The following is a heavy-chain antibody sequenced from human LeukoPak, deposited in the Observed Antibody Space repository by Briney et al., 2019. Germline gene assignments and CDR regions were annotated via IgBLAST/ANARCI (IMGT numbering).Heavy chain of an antibody. CDR3: AKPTAGVLDY. CDR1: GFTFSSYA. D-gene: IGHD2-8*01. CDR2: ISGSGGST. Sequence: PGGSLRLSCAASGFTFSSYAMSWVRQAPGKGLEWVSAISGSGGSTYYADSVKGRFTISRDNSKSTLYLQMNGLRAEDTAVYYCAKPTAGVLDYWGQGTLVTVSS. V-gene: IGHV3-23*01. J-gene: IGHJ4*02.